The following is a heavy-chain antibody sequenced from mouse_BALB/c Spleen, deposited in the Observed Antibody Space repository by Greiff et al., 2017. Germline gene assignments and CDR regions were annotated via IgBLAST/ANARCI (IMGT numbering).Heavy chain of an antibody. D-gene: IGHD1-1*01. Sequence: EVQGVESGGGLVKPGGSLKLSCAASGFTFSSYTMSWVRQTPEKRLEWVATISSGGSYTYYPDSVKGRFTISRDNAKNTLYLQMSSLKSEDTAMYYCTRDGGANYYGSSYDYWGQGTTLTVSS. V-gene: IGHV5-6-4*01. CDR1: GFTFSSYT. J-gene: IGHJ2*01. CDR3: TRDGGANYYGSSYDY. CDR2: ISSGGSYT.